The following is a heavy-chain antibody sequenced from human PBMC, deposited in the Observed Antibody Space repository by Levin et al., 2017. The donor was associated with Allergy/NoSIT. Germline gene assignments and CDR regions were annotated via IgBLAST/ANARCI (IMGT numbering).Heavy chain of an antibody. CDR2: ISYDGRTE. D-gene: IGHD6-13*01. CDR3: AKDERQLDGDAFDV. J-gene: IGHJ3*01. CDR1: GFTFSTYGFTFSSYG. Sequence: PGGSLRLSCAASGFTFSTYGFTFSSYGMHWIRQGPDKGLELVAVISYDGRTEYYADSVKGRFTISRDNSNNTLYLQMNSLRAEDTAVYYCAKDERQLDGDAFDVWGQGTMVIVSS. V-gene: IGHV3-30*18.